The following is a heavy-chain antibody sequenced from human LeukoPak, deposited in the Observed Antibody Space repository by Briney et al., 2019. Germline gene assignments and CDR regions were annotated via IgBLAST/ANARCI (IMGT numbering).Heavy chain of an antibody. CDR2: IYYSGNT. J-gene: IGHJ3*02. Sequence: PSETLSPACSVSGASVRGRAYFWGWIRQAPGKGLEWIANIYYSGNTFYNPSLKSRVSIFVESSKNQLSLNFTSVTAADTAVYYCARSNSGEDGFDMGGYGKMVTVSS. CDR1: GASVRGRAYF. V-gene: IGHV4-39*01. CDR3: ARSNSGEDGFDM. D-gene: IGHD1-26*01.